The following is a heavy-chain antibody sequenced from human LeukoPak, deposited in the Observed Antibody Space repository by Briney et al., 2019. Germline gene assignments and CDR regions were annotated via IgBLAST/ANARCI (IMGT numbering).Heavy chain of an antibody. V-gene: IGHV3-7*01. CDR2: IKQDGSEK. J-gene: IGHJ6*03. D-gene: IGHD1-26*01. CDR3: ARPIVGATPSHYYHHYYMQV. CDR1: GFTFSSYW. Sequence: GGSLKLSCTASGFTFSSYWMSWVRQAPGKGLEWVGNIKQDGSEKYYVDSVKGRFTISRDKATNTPYLQMNSLRAEDAAVYYCARPIVGATPSHYYHHYYMQVGGKGTAVPVPS.